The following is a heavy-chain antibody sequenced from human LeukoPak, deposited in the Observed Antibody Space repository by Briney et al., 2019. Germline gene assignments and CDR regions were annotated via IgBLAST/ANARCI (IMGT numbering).Heavy chain of an antibody. CDR1: GFTFSSYA. Sequence: GGSLRLSCAASGFTFSSYAMHWVRQAPGKGLEWVAVISYDGSNKYYADSVNGRFTISRDNSKNTLDLQMNSLRAEDTAVYYCARAIYYYGSGSYGDAFDIWGQGTMVTVSS. CDR3: ARAIYYYGSGSYGDAFDI. V-gene: IGHV3-30*04. CDR2: ISYDGSNK. D-gene: IGHD3-10*01. J-gene: IGHJ3*02.